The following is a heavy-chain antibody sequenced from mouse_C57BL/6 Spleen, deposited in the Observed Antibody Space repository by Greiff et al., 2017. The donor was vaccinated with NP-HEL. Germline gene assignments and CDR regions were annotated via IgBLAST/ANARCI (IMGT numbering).Heavy chain of an antibody. V-gene: IGHV1-18*01. Sequence: EVQLQQSGPELVKPGASVKIPCKASGYTFTDYNMDWVKQSHGKSLEWIGDINPNNGGTIYNQKFKGKATLTVDKSSSTAYMELRSLTTEDTAVYYCARGYDGYSSFDYWGQGTTLTVSS. CDR1: GYTFTDYN. CDR2: INPNNGGT. J-gene: IGHJ2*01. D-gene: IGHD2-3*01. CDR3: ARGYDGYSSFDY.